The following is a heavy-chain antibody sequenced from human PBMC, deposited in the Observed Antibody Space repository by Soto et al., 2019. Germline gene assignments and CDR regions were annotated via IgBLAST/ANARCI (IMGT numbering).Heavy chain of an antibody. CDR1: GCRFRTYA. D-gene: IGHD2-21*01. V-gene: IGHV1-69*13. J-gene: IGHJ2*01. Sequence: SLKVSCKASGCRFRTYAINWVSQAPGQGLEWMGGIIPMLAAPTYAQKFQGRLTITADESTTTVYMELSSLTSEDTAVYYCARVGPPSPSVIWFFDLWGRGTLVTVSS. CDR2: IIPMLAAP. CDR3: ARVGPPSPSVIWFFDL.